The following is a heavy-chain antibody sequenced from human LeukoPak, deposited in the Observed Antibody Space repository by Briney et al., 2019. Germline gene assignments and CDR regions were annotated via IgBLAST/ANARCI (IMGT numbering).Heavy chain of an antibody. D-gene: IGHD6-13*01. Sequence: SETLSLTCTVSGGSISSYYWSWIRQPPGKGLEWIGYIYYSGSTNYNPSLKSRVTISVDTSKNQFSLKLSSVTAADTAVYYCAREGLYSGSSWGYNWFDPWGQGTLVTVSS. CDR1: GGSISSYY. CDR2: IYYSGST. J-gene: IGHJ5*02. V-gene: IGHV4-59*01. CDR3: AREGLYSGSSWGYNWFDP.